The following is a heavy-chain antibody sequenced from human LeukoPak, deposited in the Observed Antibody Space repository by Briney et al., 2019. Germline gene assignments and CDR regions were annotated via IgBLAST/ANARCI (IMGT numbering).Heavy chain of an antibody. J-gene: IGHJ3*02. V-gene: IGHV4-39*01. CDR3: ARWTYSSGWYPVDAFDI. CDR2: IYYSGST. Sequence: SETLSLTCTVSGGSISSSSYYWGWIRQPPGKGLEWIGSIYYSGSTYYNPSLKSRVTISVDTSKNQFSLKLSSVTAADTAVYYCARWTYSSGWYPVDAFDIWGQGTMVTVSS. CDR1: GGSISSSSYY. D-gene: IGHD6-19*01.